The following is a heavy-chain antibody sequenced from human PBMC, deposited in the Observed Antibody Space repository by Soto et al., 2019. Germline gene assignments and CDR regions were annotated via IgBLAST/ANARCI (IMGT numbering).Heavy chain of an antibody. J-gene: IGHJ4*02. V-gene: IGHV3-66*01. CDR3: ARSGPYGDYDY. CDR1: GFTVSSNH. Sequence: EVQLVESGGGLVQPGGSLRLSCAASGFTVSSNHMSWVRQAPGKGLEWVSVIYSGGSTYYADSVKGRFTISRDNSKNTLHLQMDSLRAEDTAVYYCARSGPYGDYDYWGQGTLVTVSS. CDR2: IYSGGST. D-gene: IGHD4-17*01.